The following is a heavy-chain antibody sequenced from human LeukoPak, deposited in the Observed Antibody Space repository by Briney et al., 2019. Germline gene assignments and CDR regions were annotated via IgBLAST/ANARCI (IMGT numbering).Heavy chain of an antibody. Sequence: GSLRLSCAASGFTVSTNFMGWVRQAPGKGLEWVSVIYGGGSTYYADSVKGRFTISRDTSKNTLYLQMNSLRAEDTAVYYCATWPGGWYGEDSWGQGTLVTVSS. D-gene: IGHD6-19*01. CDR1: GFTVSTNF. V-gene: IGHV3-53*01. CDR2: IYGGGST. CDR3: ATWPGGWYGEDS. J-gene: IGHJ4*02.